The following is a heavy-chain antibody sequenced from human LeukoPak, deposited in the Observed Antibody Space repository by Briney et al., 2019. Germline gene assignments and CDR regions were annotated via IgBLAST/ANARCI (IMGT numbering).Heavy chain of an antibody. CDR1: GFTFSRYA. Sequence: GGSLRLSCAASGFTFSRYAMSWVRQAPGKGLEWVSGISGSGSNTYYADSVKGRFPISRDNSKNTLYLQMNSLRAEDTAVYYCAKAPMAVSHTYFDSWGQGTLVTVSS. CDR3: AKAPMAVSHTYFDS. V-gene: IGHV3-23*01. CDR2: ISGSGSNT. J-gene: IGHJ4*02. D-gene: IGHD2-8*02.